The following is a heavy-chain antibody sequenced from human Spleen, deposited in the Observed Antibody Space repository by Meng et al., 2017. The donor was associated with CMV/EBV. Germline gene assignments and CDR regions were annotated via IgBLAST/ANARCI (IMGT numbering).Heavy chain of an antibody. CDR2: INHGGST. Sequence: VYGGSFSPYDWSWIRQSPGKGLEWIGKINHGGSTFYNPSLKSRVTISLDMSKNQFSLGLTSVTAADTAVYYCARDSSGWYDGYFDSWGQGTLVTVSS. CDR1: GGSFSPYD. D-gene: IGHD6-19*01. CDR3: ARDSSGWYDGYFDS. J-gene: IGHJ4*02. V-gene: IGHV4-34*01.